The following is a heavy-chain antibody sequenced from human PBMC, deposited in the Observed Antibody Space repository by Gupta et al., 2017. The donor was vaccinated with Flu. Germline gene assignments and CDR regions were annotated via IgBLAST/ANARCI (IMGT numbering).Heavy chain of an antibody. CDR2: VGASGDRT. CDR3: AKDRSGNPAIDY. V-gene: IGHV3-23*01. D-gene: IGHD6-13*01. J-gene: IGHJ4*02. CDR1: GLTFSDSA. Sequence: EVQLLESGGGVVQPGGSLRLSCVVSGLTFSDSAMNWVRQAPGKGLDWLSTVGASGDRTYYADSVMGRFTISRDNSSNTIYLQMNSLRGDDTAVYYCAKDRSGNPAIDYWGQGALVTVSA.